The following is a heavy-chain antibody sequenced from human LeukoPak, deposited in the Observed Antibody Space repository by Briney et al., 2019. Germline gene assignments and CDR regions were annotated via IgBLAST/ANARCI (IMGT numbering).Heavy chain of an antibody. J-gene: IGHJ5*02. Sequence: GGSLRLSCAASGFTFSSYGMNWVRQAPGNGLEWVSSVGVSGDSTHYADSVKGRFTISRDNAQNTLYLQMNSLRAEDTAIYFCAKYLPYCSGWPSLGSWGQGTLVTVSS. D-gene: IGHD6-19*01. CDR2: VGVSGDST. CDR3: AKYLPYCSGWPSLGS. V-gene: IGHV3-23*01. CDR1: GFTFSSYG.